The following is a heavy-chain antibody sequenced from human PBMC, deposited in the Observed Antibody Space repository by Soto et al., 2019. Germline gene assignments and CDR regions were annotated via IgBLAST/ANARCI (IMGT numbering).Heavy chain of an antibody. J-gene: IGHJ6*03. D-gene: IGHD3-3*01. CDR3: AXXXXXXYDFWSGYYTEVGGYYMXV. CDR1: GGSISSYY. V-gene: IGHV4-59*08. Sequence: SETLSLTCTVSGGSISSYYWSWIRQPPGKGLEWIGYIYYSGSTNYNPSLKSRVTISVDTSKNQFSLKLSSVTAADTAVYYCAXXXXXXYDFWSGYYTEVGGYYMXVWGKGTTVTVSS. CDR2: IYYSGST.